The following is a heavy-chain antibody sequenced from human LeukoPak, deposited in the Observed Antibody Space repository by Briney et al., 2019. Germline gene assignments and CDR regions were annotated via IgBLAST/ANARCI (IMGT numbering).Heavy chain of an antibody. CDR1: GFTVSSNY. Sequence: PGGSLRLSCAASGFTVSSNYMSWVRQAPGKGLEWVSVIYSGGSTYYADSVEGRFTISRDNSKNTLYLQMNSLRAEDTAVYYCARALWSGPVYYGMDVWGQGTTVTVSS. CDR2: IYSGGST. CDR3: ARALWSGPVYYGMDV. J-gene: IGHJ6*02. V-gene: IGHV3-53*01. D-gene: IGHD3-10*01.